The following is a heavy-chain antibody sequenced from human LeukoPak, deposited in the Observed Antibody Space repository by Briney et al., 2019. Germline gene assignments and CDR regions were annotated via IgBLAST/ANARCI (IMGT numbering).Heavy chain of an antibody. V-gene: IGHV1-69*04. CDR3: ARGRSSGLFDY. Sequence: SVKVSCKASGGTFSSYAISWVRQAPGQGLEWMGRIIPILGIANYAQKFQGRVTITADKSTSTAYMELSSLRSEDTAVYYCARGRSSGLFDYWGQGALVTVSS. D-gene: IGHD6-19*01. J-gene: IGHJ4*02. CDR2: IIPILGIA. CDR1: GGTFSSYA.